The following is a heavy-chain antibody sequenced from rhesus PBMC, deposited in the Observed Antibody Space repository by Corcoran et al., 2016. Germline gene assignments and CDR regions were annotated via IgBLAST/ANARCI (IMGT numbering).Heavy chain of an antibody. CDR3: AREGSHGVLDY. V-gene: IGHV4S12*01. CDR1: GGSISSSNW. J-gene: IGHJ4*01. Sequence: QVQLQESGPGLVKPSETLSLTCAVSGGSISSSNWWSWIRQPPGKGLEWIWGINSNPESTNYHPSLKNRVTISKDTSKNQFSLKLSSVTAADTAVYYCAREGSHGVLDYWGQGVLVTVSS. D-gene: IGHD3-34*01. CDR2: INSNPEST.